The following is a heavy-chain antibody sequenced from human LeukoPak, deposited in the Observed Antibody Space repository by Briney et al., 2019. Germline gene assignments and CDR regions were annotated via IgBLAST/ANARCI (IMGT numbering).Heavy chain of an antibody. J-gene: IGHJ3*02. Sequence: PSETLSLTCTASGDSISSSSYYWGWIRQSPGKGLEWIGSIYYSGSTYYNPSLKSRVTISVDTSKNQFSLKLSSVTAADTAVYYCTNNPGIPAAFDIWGQGTMVTVSS. V-gene: IGHV4-39*07. CDR1: GDSISSSSYY. D-gene: IGHD1-14*01. CDR2: IYYSGST. CDR3: TNNPGIPAAFDI.